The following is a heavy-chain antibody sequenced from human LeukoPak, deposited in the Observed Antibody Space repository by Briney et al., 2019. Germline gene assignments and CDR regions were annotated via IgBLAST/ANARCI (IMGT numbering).Heavy chain of an antibody. V-gene: IGHV4-59*11. Sequence: SETLSLTCTVSGGAIRSQYWSWIRQPPGKGLEWIGYIYYTGNSNYNPSLKSRVTISVDTSKNQFSLKLSSMTAADTAVYYCARVLFDIVVVPTDIHDALDIWGQGTLVTISS. CDR1: GGAIRSQY. CDR2: IYYTGNS. CDR3: ARVLFDIVVVPTDIHDALDI. J-gene: IGHJ3*02. D-gene: IGHD2-2*01.